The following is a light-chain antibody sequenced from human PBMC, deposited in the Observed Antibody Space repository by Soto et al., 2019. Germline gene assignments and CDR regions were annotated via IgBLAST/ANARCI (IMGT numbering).Light chain of an antibody. V-gene: IGLV2-14*01. CDR3: SSYTSTNHVV. Sequence: QSVLTQPASVSGSPGQSITISWTGTSSDVGGYNYVSWYQQHPGKAPKLVIYEVTKRPSGVSNRFSGSKSGNTASLTISGLQAEDETDYYCSSYTSTNHVVFGGGTKVTAL. CDR1: SSDVGGYNY. J-gene: IGLJ2*01. CDR2: EVT.